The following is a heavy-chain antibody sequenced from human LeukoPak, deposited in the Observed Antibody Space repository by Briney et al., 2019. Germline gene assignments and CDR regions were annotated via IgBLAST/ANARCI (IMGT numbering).Heavy chain of an antibody. CDR2: IYYSGST. CDR1: GGSIFSTNW. D-gene: IGHD1-1*01. V-gene: IGHV4-4*02. CDR3: ARGRWNDVYYYYYMDV. Sequence: SGTLSLTCAVSGGSIFSTNWWSWVRQPPGKGLEWIGYIYYSGSTNYNPSLKSRVTISVDTSKNQFSLKLSSVTAADTAVYYCARGRWNDVYYYYYMDVWGKGTTVTISS. J-gene: IGHJ6*03.